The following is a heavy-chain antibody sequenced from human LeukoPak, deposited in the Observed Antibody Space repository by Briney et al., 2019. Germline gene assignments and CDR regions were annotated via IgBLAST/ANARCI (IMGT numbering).Heavy chain of an antibody. CDR3: AKKGGLSSGYYYFDY. CDR2: ISAGGGSP. CDR1: GFTFSSYA. J-gene: IGHJ4*02. Sequence: GGSLRLSCAASGFTFSSYAMSWVRQAPGKGLEWVSAISAGGGSPAYADSVKGRFTISRDNSKNTLYLQMNSLRAEDTAVYYCAKKGGLSSGYYYFDYWGQGTLVTVSP. D-gene: IGHD6-25*01. V-gene: IGHV3-23*01.